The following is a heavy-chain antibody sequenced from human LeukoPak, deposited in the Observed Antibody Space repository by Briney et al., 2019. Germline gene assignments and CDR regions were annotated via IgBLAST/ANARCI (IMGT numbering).Heavy chain of an antibody. J-gene: IGHJ6*02. CDR1: GFTFDDYA. CDR2: ISWNSGSI. Sequence: GGSLRLSCAASGFTFDDYAMHWVRQAPGKGLEWVSGISWNSGSIGYADSVKGRFTISRDNAKNSLYLQMNSLRAEDTAVYYCARNPVVDGSFGDYYYGMDVWGQGTTVTVSS. CDR3: ARNPVVDGSFGDYYYGMDV. V-gene: IGHV3-9*01. D-gene: IGHD2-15*01.